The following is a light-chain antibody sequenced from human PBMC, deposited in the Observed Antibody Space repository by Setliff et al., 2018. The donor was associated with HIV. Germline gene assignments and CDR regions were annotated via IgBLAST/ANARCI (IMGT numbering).Light chain of an antibody. CDR3: SSYTASSTLV. V-gene: IGLV2-14*03. J-gene: IGLJ3*02. CDR2: DVS. CDR1: SSGVGGYNY. Sequence: QSALTQPASVSGSPGQSITISCTGSSSGVGGYNYVSWYQQHPGKAPKLMIYDVSQRPSGVSDRFSGSKSGITASLTISGLQPEDESDYYCSSYTASSTLVFGGGTKVTVL.